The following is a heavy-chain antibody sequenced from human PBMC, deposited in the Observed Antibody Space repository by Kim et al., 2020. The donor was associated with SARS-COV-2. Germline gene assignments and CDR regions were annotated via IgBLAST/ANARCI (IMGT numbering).Heavy chain of an antibody. D-gene: IGHD4-17*01. J-gene: IGHJ5*02. CDR2: IYYSGST. CDR1: GGSISSYY. CDR3: ARHQVTGNTVTTLAGFDP. Sequence: SETLSLTCTVSGGSISSYYWSWIRQPPGKGLEWIGYIYYSGSTNYNPSLKSRVTISVDTSKNQFSLKLSSVTAADTAVYYCARHQVTGNTVTTLAGFDPWGQGTLVTVSS. V-gene: IGHV4-59*13.